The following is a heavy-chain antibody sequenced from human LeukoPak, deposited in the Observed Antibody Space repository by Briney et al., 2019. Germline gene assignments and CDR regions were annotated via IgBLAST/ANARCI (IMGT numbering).Heavy chain of an antibody. CDR3: ARAERELLRFGAFDI. CDR2: ISAYNGNT. J-gene: IGHJ3*02. Sequence: ASVKVSCKASGYTFTSYGISWVLQAPGQGLEWMGWISAYNGNTNYAQKLQGRVTMTTDTSTSTAYMELRSLRSDDTAVYYCARAERELLRFGAFDIWGQGTMVTVSS. D-gene: IGHD1-26*01. CDR1: GYTFTSYG. V-gene: IGHV1-18*01.